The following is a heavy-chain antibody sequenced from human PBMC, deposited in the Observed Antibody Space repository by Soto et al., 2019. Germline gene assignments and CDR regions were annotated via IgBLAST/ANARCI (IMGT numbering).Heavy chain of an antibody. CDR2: ISAYNGNT. J-gene: IGHJ4*02. D-gene: IGHD6-19*01. CDR3: ARYEDGSGLYYFDY. CDR1: GYTFTSYG. V-gene: IGHV1-18*04. Sequence: ASVKISCKASGYTFTSYGISWVRQAPGQGLEWMGWISAYNGNTNYAQKLQGRVTMTTDTSTSTAYMELRSLRSDDTAVYYCARYEDGSGLYYFDYWGQGTLVTVSS.